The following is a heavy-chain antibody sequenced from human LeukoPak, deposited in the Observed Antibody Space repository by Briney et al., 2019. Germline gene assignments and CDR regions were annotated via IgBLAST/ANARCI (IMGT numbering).Heavy chain of an antibody. V-gene: IGHV4-39*01. J-gene: IGHJ4*02. CDR1: GGSLSSSSYY. D-gene: IGHD4-17*01. CDR3: ARPGNDYGDSSFDY. CDR2: TYYSGST. Sequence: PSETLSLTCTVSGGSLSSSSYYWGWIRQPPGRGLEWIGSTYYSGSTYYNPSLKSRVTISVDTSKNQFSLKLSSVTAADTAVYYCARPGNDYGDSSFDYWGQGTLVTVSS.